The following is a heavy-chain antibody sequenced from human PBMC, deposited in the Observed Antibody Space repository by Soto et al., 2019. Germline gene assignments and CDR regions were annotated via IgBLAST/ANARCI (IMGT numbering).Heavy chain of an antibody. Sequence: QVQLVQSGADVKKTGASVKVSCKASGYTFTNYNINWVRQAPGQGLEWMGWISAYNGNTYNAQKFQGRVTMTTDTSTSTVYMELRSLRSDDTALYNCARQLATAFDYWGQGTLVTVSS. CDR3: ARQLATAFDY. J-gene: IGHJ4*02. V-gene: IGHV1-18*01. CDR1: GYTFTNYN. CDR2: ISAYNGNT. D-gene: IGHD6-13*01.